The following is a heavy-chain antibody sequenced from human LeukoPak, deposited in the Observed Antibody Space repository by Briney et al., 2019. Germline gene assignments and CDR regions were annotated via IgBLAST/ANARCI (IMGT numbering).Heavy chain of an antibody. CDR3: AKIVGDYVWGSFRSYFDY. Sequence: GGSLRLSCAASGFTFSMYAMSWVRQAPGKGLEWVSSISGSGRSPDYGDSMKGRFTISRDNSKNTLFLQMNSLRAEDTAIYSCAKIVGDYVWGSFRSYFDYWGQGTLVTVSS. CDR1: GFTFSMYA. D-gene: IGHD3-16*02. V-gene: IGHV3-23*01. CDR2: ISGSGRSP. J-gene: IGHJ4*02.